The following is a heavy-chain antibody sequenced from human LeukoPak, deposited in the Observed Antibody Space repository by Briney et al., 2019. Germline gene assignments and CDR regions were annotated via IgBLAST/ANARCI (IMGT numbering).Heavy chain of an antibody. Sequence: PSETLSLTCAVYGGSFSGYYRSWIRQPPGKGLEWIGEINHSGSTNYNPSLKSRVTISVDTSKNQFSLKLSSVTAADTAVYYCARGTTVTTFPWFDPWGQGTLVTVSS. CDR3: ARGTTVTTFPWFDP. J-gene: IGHJ5*02. CDR2: INHSGST. CDR1: GGSFSGYY. D-gene: IGHD4-17*01. V-gene: IGHV4-34*01.